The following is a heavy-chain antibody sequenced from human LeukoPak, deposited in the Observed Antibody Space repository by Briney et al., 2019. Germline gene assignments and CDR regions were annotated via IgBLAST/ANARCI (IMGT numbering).Heavy chain of an antibody. J-gene: IGHJ4*02. V-gene: IGHV3-74*01. Sequence: GGSLRLSCAASGFTFSSYGMSWVRQAPGKGLVWVSRISNDGSTTHYADSVKGRFTISRDNAKNTLFLHMNSLRAEDTAVYYCNVRWGPNSDYWGQGTLVTVSS. CDR3: NVRWGPNSDY. CDR1: GFTFSSYG. CDR2: ISNDGSTT. D-gene: IGHD7-27*01.